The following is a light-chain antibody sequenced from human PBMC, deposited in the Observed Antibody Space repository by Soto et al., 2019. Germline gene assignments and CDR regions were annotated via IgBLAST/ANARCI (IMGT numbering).Light chain of an antibody. Sequence: YELTQPPSVSVAPGQMASITCGGDNIGSKSVHWYQQKPGQAPVLVVHDDSDRPSGIPERFSGSNSGNTATLTISKVEDGDEADYYCQVWDISSDHPYVFGTGTKVTVL. CDR2: DDS. CDR3: QVWDISSDHPYV. V-gene: IGLV3-21*02. J-gene: IGLJ1*01. CDR1: NIGSKS.